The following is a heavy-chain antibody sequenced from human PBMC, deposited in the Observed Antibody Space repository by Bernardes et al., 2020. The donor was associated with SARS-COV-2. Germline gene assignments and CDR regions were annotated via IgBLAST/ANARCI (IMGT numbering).Heavy chain of an antibody. J-gene: IGHJ3*02. V-gene: IGHV3-48*04. Sequence: GGSLRLSCAASGFTFSSYSMNWVRQAPGKGLEWVSYISSSSSTIYYADSVKGRFTISRDNAKNSLYLQMNSLRAEDTAVYYCARPRATVTSFDAFDIWGQGTMVTVSS. CDR3: ARPRATVTSFDAFDI. D-gene: IGHD4-17*01. CDR1: GFTFSSYS. CDR2: ISSSSSTI.